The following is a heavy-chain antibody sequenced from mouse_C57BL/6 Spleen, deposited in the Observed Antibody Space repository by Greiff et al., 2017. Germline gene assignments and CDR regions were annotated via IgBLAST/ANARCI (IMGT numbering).Heavy chain of an antibody. D-gene: IGHD4-1*01. CDR3: AILTGSIAY. J-gene: IGHJ3*01. Sequence: QVQLQQSGAELVKPGASVKLSCKASGYTFTSYWMQWVKQRPGQGLEWIGEIDPSDSYTNYNQKFKGKATLTVDTSSSTAYMQLSSLTSEDSAVYYCAILTGSIAYWGQGTLVTVSA. CDR2: IDPSDSYT. V-gene: IGHV1-50*01. CDR1: GYTFTSYW.